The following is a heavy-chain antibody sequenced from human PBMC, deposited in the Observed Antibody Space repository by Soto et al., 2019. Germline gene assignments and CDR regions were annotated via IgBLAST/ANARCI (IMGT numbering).Heavy chain of an antibody. Sequence: EVQLVESGGGLVKPGGSLRLSCAASGFTFSSYSMNWVRQAPGKGLEWVSSISSSSSYIYYADSVKGRFTISRDNAKNSLYLQINSLSAEDTAVYYCARAGVSSWYYSDYWGQGTLVTVSS. CDR2: ISSSSSYI. CDR3: ARAGVSSWYYSDY. D-gene: IGHD6-13*01. J-gene: IGHJ4*02. CDR1: GFTFSSYS. V-gene: IGHV3-21*01.